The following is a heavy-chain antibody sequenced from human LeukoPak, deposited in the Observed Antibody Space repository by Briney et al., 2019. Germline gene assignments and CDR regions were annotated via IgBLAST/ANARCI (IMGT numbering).Heavy chain of an antibody. J-gene: IGHJ4*02. CDR1: GFTLSSYW. D-gene: IGHD1-7*01. V-gene: IGHV3-7*01. CDR2: IKKDGSEK. Sequence: GGSLRLSCAASGFTLSSYWMSWVRQAPGKGLEWVANIKKDGSEKWYVDSVEGRFTISRDHAKNSLYLQMNSQRVADTAVYYCVRSGTSASFDYWGQGTLVTVSS. CDR3: VRSGTSASFDY.